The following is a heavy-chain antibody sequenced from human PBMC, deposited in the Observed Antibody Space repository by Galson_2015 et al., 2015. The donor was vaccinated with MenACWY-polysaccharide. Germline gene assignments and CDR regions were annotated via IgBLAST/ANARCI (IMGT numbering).Heavy chain of an antibody. CDR3: AREGSRIVFHAFDV. D-gene: IGHD2-15*01. J-gene: IGHJ3*01. CDR1: GIRFSGSG. CDR2: IQYDGSKI. Sequence: SLRLSCAASGIRFSGSGMHWVRQAPGKGLEWVAVIQYDGSKIVYADSVKGRFTVSRDNSKNTLYLEMNSLRAEDTAVYYCAREGSRIVFHAFDVWGQGTMVIVPS. V-gene: IGHV3-33*05.